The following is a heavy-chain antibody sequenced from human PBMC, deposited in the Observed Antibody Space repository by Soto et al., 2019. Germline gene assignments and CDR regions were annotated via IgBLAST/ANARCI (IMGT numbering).Heavy chain of an antibody. CDR2: IYWDDDK. CDR1: GFSLSTNGMG. Sequence: QITVKESGLTLVKPTQTLTLTCTFSGFSLSTNGMGVGWIRQSPGKALEWLALIYWDDDKRYSPSLRTRRTITQHTSKNQVDLKMTNMDPADTATYYCARLTRGVYDLDRLWEKFDYWGQGTLVTVSS. V-gene: IGHV2-5*02. CDR3: ARLTRGVYDLDRLWEKFDY. D-gene: IGHD5-12*01. J-gene: IGHJ4*02.